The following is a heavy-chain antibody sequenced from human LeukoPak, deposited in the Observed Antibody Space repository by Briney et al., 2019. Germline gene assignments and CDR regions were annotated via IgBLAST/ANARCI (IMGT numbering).Heavy chain of an antibody. J-gene: IGHJ4*02. D-gene: IGHD1-26*01. Sequence: PSETLSLTCAVYGGSFSAYYWSWIRQPPRKGLGWVGEIHHSGSTNYSPSLKSRVTISVDTSKNQFSLKLSSVTAADTAVYYCAYSSIVGATRPFDYWGQGTLVTVSS. CDR2: IHHSGST. CDR1: GGSFSAYY. V-gene: IGHV4-34*01. CDR3: AYSSIVGATRPFDY.